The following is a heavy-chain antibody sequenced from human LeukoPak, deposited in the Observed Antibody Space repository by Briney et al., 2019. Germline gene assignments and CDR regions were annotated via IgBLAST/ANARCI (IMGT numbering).Heavy chain of an antibody. CDR2: ISDSDGNT. CDR3: ATQDIRSSAWYD. V-gene: IGHV3-23*01. J-gene: IGHJ4*02. Sequence: GGSLRLSCAASGCTFSSYAMRCVRQAPGQGLEWVSAISDSDGNTYYADSVKGRFTISRDSSKNTLYLQMNSLNAEDTAVYYLATQDIRSSAWYDWGQGTLVTVSS. CDR1: GCTFSSYA. D-gene: IGHD6-19*01.